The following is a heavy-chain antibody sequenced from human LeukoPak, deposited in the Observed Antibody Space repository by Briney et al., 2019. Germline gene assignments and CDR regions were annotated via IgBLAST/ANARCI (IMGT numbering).Heavy chain of an antibody. Sequence: SQTLSLTCTVSGGSISSGSYYWSWIRQPAGKGLEWIGRIYTSGSTNYNPSLKSRVTISVDTSKNQFSLKLSSVTAADTAVYYCARARGRAVRATAMTRWKAFDIWGQGTMVTVSS. CDR1: GGSISSGSYY. CDR2: IYTSGST. CDR3: ARARGRAVRATAMTRWKAFDI. J-gene: IGHJ3*02. D-gene: IGHD5-18*01. V-gene: IGHV4-61*02.